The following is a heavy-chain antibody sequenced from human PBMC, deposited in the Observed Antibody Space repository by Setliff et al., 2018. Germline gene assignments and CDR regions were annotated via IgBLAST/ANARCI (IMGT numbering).Heavy chain of an antibody. J-gene: IGHJ3*02. CDR3: ARPYDSSGYYSAPGSIAHDAFDI. Sequence: ASVKVSCKASGYTFTSYGISWVRQAPGQGLEWMGWISAYNGNTNYAQKLQGRVTITTDESTSTAYMELSSLRSEDTAVYYCARPYDSSGYYSAPGSIAHDAFDIWGQGTMVTVSS. CDR2: ISAYNGNT. V-gene: IGHV1-18*01. D-gene: IGHD3-22*01. CDR1: GYTFTSYG.